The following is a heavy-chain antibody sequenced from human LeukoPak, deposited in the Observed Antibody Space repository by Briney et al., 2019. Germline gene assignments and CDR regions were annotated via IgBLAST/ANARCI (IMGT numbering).Heavy chain of an antibody. V-gene: IGHV3-7*01. CDR3: ARTYYYGSGSLHYFDY. CDR2: IKQDGSEK. J-gene: IGHJ4*02. CDR1: GFTFSSYA. D-gene: IGHD3-10*01. Sequence: GGSLRLSCAASGFTFSSYAMHWVRQAPGKGLEWVANIKQDGSEKYYVDSVKGRFTISRDNAKNSLYLQMNSLRAEDTAVYYCARTYYYGSGSLHYFDYWGQGTLVTVSS.